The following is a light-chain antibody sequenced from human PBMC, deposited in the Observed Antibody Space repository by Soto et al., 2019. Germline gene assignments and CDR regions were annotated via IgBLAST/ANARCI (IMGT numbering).Light chain of an antibody. CDR2: ENN. V-gene: IGLV1-51*02. CDR1: ISNIGNSF. CDR3: AAWDSSLNAGV. Sequence: QSVLMQPPSVSAAPGQKVTISCSGSISNIGNSFVSWYQQLPGTAPKLLIHENNKRPSGIPDRFSGSKSGTSATLGIAGLQTGDEADYYCAAWDSSLNAGVFGGGTKVTVL. J-gene: IGLJ3*02.